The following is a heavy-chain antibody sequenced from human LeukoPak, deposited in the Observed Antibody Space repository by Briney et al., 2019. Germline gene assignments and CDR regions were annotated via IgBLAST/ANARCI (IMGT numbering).Heavy chain of an antibody. CDR3: SSSAGAGKMWGGIDY. CDR2: INSDGSST. J-gene: IGHJ4*02. Sequence: GSLRPPCAASGFTFSSFWMHWVRQAPGKGLVWVSRINSDGSSTSYADSVKGRFTLSRDNAKNTLYLQLNSLRAEDTAVYYRSSSAGAGKMWGGIDYWGQGTLVTVSS. D-gene: IGHD6-13*01. V-gene: IGHV3-74*01. CDR1: GFTFSSFW.